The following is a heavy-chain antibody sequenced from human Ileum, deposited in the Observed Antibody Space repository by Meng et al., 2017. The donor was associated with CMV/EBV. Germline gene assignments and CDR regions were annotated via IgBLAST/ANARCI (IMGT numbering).Heavy chain of an antibody. CDR2: LYWDGDR. V-gene: IGHV2-5*02. CDR3: AHRPTTVSFYWYFDV. J-gene: IGHJ2*01. CDR1: GFSLASPAEG. D-gene: IGHD4-17*01. Sequence: SGFSLASPAEGVGWIRQPPGKALEWIALLYWDGDRRLSPSLRNRLTITKDTSKNQVVLTLTNMGPADTGTYYCAHRPTTVSFYWYFDVWGRGTLVTVSS.